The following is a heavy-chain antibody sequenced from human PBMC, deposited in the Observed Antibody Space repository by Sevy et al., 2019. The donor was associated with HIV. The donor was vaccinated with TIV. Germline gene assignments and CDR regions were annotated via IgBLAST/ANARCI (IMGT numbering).Heavy chain of an antibody. V-gene: IGHV3-23*01. J-gene: IGHJ4*02. Sequence: GGSLRLSCAASGFTFSKYSMSWVRQPPGKGLGWVSTLSFGCGEINHADSVKGRFTISRDNSKNSLYLQMNNLRAEDTAVYYCAREGCTKPHDYWGQETLVTVSS. CDR2: LSFGCGEI. CDR3: AREGCTKPHDY. CDR1: GFTFSKYS. D-gene: IGHD2-8*01.